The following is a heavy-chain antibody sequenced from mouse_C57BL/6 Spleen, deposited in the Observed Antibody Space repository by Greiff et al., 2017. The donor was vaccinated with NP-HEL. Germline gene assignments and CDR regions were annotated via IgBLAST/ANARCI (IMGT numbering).Heavy chain of an antibody. Sequence: QVQLQQSGPELVKPGASVKISCKASGYAFSSSWMNWVKQRPGKGLEWIGRIYPGDGDTNYNGKFKGKATLTADKSSSTAYMQLSSLTSGDSAVYFCGNWDEGFAYWGQGTLVTVSA. CDR2: IYPGDGDT. CDR3: GNWDEGFAY. V-gene: IGHV1-82*01. D-gene: IGHD4-1*01. J-gene: IGHJ3*01. CDR1: GYAFSSSW.